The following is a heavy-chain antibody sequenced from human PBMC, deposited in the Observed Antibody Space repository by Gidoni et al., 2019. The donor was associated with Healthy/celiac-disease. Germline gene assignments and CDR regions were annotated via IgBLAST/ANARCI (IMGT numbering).Heavy chain of an antibody. CDR2: INPSGGST. CDR1: GYTFTSYY. D-gene: IGHD5-18*01. CDR3: ARDRINTAMVKGKVYYFDY. Sequence: QVQLVQSGAEVKKPGASVKVSCKASGYTFTSYYMHWVRQAPGQGLEWMGIINPSGGSTSYAQKFQGRVTMTRDTSTSTVYMELSSLRSEDTAVYYCARDRINTAMVKGKVYYFDYWGQGTLVTVSS. V-gene: IGHV1-46*01. J-gene: IGHJ4*02.